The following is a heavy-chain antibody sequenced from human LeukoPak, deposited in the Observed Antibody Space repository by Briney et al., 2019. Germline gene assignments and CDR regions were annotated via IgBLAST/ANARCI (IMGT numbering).Heavy chain of an antibody. Sequence: GGTLRLSCAASGFTFSSYGMSWVRQAPGKGLEWVSAISGSGGSTYYADSVRGRFTISRDNSKNTLYLQMNSLKTEDTAVYYCTTDGVGVEGATYDNWGQGTLVSVSS. CDR2: ISGSGGST. J-gene: IGHJ4*02. V-gene: IGHV3-23*01. CDR1: GFTFSSYG. D-gene: IGHD1-26*01. CDR3: TTDGVGVEGATYDN.